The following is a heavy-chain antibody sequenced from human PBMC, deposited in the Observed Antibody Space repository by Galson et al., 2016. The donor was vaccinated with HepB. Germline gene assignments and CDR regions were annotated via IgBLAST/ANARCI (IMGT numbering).Heavy chain of an antibody. CDR2: ISPSGWSS. V-gene: IGHV3-23*01. Sequence: SLRLPCAASGFTFGSYAMTWVRQAPGKGLTWVSSISPSGWSSHNADSVKGRFTTSRDHSKFTLYLQMNSLRAEDTAVYYCARHLRVGSGAHRDVFDIWGRGTMVSVSS. CDR1: GFTFGSYA. D-gene: IGHD4/OR15-4a*01. J-gene: IGHJ3*02. CDR3: ARHLRVGSGAHRDVFDI.